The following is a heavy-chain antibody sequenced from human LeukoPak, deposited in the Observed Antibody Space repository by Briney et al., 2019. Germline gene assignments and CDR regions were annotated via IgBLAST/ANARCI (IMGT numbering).Heavy chain of an antibody. J-gene: IGHJ4*02. CDR1: GFTFSSYW. CDR2: INSDGSST. Sequence: GGSLRLSCAASGFTFSSYWMHWVRQAPGKGLVWVSRINSDGSSTSYADSVKGRFTISRDNAKNTLYLQMNSLGAEDTAVYYCARGEYDYVWGSYPQSDYWGQGTLVTVSS. D-gene: IGHD3-16*02. CDR3: ARGEYDYVWGSYPQSDY. V-gene: IGHV3-74*01.